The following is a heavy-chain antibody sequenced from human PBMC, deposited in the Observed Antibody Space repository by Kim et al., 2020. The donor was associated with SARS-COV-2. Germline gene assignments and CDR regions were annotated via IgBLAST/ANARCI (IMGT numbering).Heavy chain of an antibody. V-gene: IGHV3-30*03. CDR2: ISYDGSDK. D-gene: IGHD2-2*01. CDR1: GFIFSHNG. CDR3: AGGYCSSTNCYYPPGN. Sequence: GGSLRLSCAASGFIFSHNGMHWVRQAPGKGLEWVALISYDGSDKYYADSVKGRFTISRDNSKNTVYLQMNSLRTEDTALYFCAGGYCSSTNCYYPPGNWGQGALVTVSS. J-gene: IGHJ4*02.